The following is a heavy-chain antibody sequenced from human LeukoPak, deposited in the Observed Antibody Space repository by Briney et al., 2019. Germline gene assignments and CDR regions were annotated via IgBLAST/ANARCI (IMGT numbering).Heavy chain of an antibody. V-gene: IGHV3-23*01. J-gene: IGHJ4*02. Sequence: GGSLRLSCAASGFTFSTFAMIWVRQPPGKGLEWVSSIFPSGGEIHYADSVRGRFTISRDNSKSTLYLQMNSLRVDDTAMYFCARPSQVGPDTGGYFDYWGQGTLVTVSS. CDR3: ARPSQVGPDTGGYFDY. CDR1: GFTFSTFA. CDR2: IFPSGGEI. D-gene: IGHD4-23*01.